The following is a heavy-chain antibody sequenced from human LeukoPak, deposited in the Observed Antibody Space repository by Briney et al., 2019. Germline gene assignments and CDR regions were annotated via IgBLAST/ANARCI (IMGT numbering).Heavy chain of an antibody. Sequence: PSETLSLTCSVSGASISSHYWSWIRQPPGKGLEWIGYIHYSGSTNCNPSLKSRVTISLDTSKNQFSLKLTSVTAADTAVYYCARYSSSQGWFDPWGQGTLVTVSS. V-gene: IGHV4-59*11. J-gene: IGHJ5*02. CDR3: ARYSSSQGWFDP. CDR1: GASISSHY. CDR2: IHYSGST. D-gene: IGHD2-2*01.